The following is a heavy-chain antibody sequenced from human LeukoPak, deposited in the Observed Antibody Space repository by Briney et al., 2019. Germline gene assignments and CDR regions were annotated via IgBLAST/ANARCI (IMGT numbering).Heavy chain of an antibody. V-gene: IGHV3-11*01. Sequence: PGGSLRLSCAASGFTFSDYYMTWIRQAPGKGLEWISYISSGGRTMYYTDSVKGRFTISRDNSKNSLYLQMNSLRAEDTAMYYCAIGRGGQQLGDYWGQGTLVTVTS. J-gene: IGHJ4*02. CDR3: AIGRGGQQLGDY. D-gene: IGHD6-13*01. CDR2: ISSGGRTM. CDR1: GFTFSDYY.